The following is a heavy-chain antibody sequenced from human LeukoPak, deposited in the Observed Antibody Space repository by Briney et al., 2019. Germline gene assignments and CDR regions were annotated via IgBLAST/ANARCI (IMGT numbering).Heavy chain of an antibody. D-gene: IGHD3-3*01. CDR3: ASDRDPYDFWSGYHYYFDY. V-gene: IGHV1-2*02. CDR2: INPNSGGT. CDR1: GYTFTGYY. Sequence: ASVKVSCKASGYTFTGYYMHWVRQAPGQGLEWMGWINPNSGGTNYAQKVQGRVTMNRDTSISTAYMELSRLRSEDTAVYYCASDRDPYDFWSGYHYYFDYWGQGTLVTVSS. J-gene: IGHJ4*02.